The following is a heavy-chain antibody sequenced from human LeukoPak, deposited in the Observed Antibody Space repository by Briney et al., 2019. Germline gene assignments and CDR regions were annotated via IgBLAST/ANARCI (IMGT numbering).Heavy chain of an antibody. Sequence: SETLSLTCTVSGGSISSYYWSWIRQPPGKGLEWIGYIYYSGSTNYNPSLKSRVTISVDTSKNQFSLKLSSVTAADTAVYYCARSIVVAGPVDPWGQGTLVTVSS. CDR2: IYYSGST. CDR1: GGSISSYY. J-gene: IGHJ5*02. CDR3: ARSIVVAGPVDP. V-gene: IGHV4-59*08. D-gene: IGHD6-19*01.